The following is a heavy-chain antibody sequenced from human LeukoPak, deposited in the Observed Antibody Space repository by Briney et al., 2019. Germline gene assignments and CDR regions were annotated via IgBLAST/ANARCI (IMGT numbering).Heavy chain of an antibody. J-gene: IGHJ5*02. Sequence: ASVKVSCKASGYTFTGYYMHWVRQAPGQGLEWMGWINPNSGGTNYAQKFQGRVTMTRDTSISTAYVELSRLRSDDTAVYYCARSLFRGVIINGNWFDPWGQGTLVTVSS. V-gene: IGHV1-2*02. CDR1: GYTFTGYY. CDR2: INPNSGGT. CDR3: ARSLFRGVIINGNWFDP. D-gene: IGHD3-10*01.